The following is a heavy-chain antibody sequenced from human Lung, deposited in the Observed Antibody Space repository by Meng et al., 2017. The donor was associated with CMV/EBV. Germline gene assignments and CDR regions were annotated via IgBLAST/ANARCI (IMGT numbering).Heavy chain of an antibody. CDR2: FVNYVDT. J-gene: IGHJ4*02. Sequence: HGHLLQSGPEVKKPGATVRVSCEASGYTFGSYGIFWVRQAPGRGLEWMGWFVNYVDTYPAPKFQGRVTMTTDTHTNTAFMELRSLTSDDTAVYYCASGTPGRSYCDYWGQGTLVTVSS. V-gene: IGHV1-18*01. D-gene: IGHD2-15*01. CDR1: GYTFGSYG. CDR3: ASGTPGRSYCDY.